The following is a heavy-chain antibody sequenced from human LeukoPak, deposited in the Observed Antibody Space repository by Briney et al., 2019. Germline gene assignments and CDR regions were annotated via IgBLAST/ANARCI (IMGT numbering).Heavy chain of an antibody. D-gene: IGHD3-22*01. Sequence: ASVKVSCKASGYTFSNYYMHWMRQAPGQGLEWMGVINPSSGGTGYAQKFLGRVTMTRDTSTNTVYMELSSLRSEDTAVYYCARSFYDSTGTGGGYWGQGTLVTVSS. CDR3: ARSFYDSTGTGGGY. CDR2: INPSSGGT. J-gene: IGHJ4*02. V-gene: IGHV1-46*01. CDR1: GYTFSNYY.